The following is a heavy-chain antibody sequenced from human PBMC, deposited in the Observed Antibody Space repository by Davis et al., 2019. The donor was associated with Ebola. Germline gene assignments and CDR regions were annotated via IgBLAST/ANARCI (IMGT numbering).Heavy chain of an antibody. CDR2: INKDGTTK. CDR1: GLIFSDNW. D-gene: IGHD2-15*01. J-gene: IGHJ4*02. V-gene: IGHV3-74*01. CDR3: ASYVVG. Sequence: PGGSLRLSCRVSGLIFSDNWMSWVRQVPGKGLVWVSSINKDGTTKTYADSVKGRFTVSRDNAKSMLFLQMNSLRVEDTAVYYCASYVVGWGRGTLVTVSS.